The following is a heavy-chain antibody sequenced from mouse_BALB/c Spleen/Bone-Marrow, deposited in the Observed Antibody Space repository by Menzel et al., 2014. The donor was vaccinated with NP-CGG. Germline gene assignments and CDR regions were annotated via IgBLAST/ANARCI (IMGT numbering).Heavy chain of an antibody. V-gene: IGHV1-69*02. CDR3: ARGVVYYYAMDY. CDR2: IDPSDSYS. CDR1: GYTFTNYW. J-gene: IGHJ4*01. Sequence: QVQLQQSGAELVKPGASVKLSCKASGYTFTNYWMHWVKQRPGQGLEWIGEIDPSDSYSNYNQSFKGEATLTVDKSSSTAYMQLTSLTSEDSAVYYCARGVVYYYAMDYWGQGTSVTVSS.